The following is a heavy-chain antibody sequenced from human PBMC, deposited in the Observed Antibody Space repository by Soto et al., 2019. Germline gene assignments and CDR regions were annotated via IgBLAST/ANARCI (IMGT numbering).Heavy chain of an antibody. V-gene: IGHV3-33*01. Sequence: QPGGSLRLSCAASGFTFSSYGMHWVRQAPGKGLEWVAVIWYDGSNKYYADSVKGRFTISRDNSKNTLYLQMNSLRAEDTAVYYCARVCGIAAAGRTDNWFDPWGQGTLVTVSS. CDR1: GFTFSSYG. CDR2: IWYDGSNK. D-gene: IGHD6-13*01. CDR3: ARVCGIAAAGRTDNWFDP. J-gene: IGHJ5*02.